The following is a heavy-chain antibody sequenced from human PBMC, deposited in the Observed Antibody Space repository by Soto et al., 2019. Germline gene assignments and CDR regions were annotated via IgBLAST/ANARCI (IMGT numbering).Heavy chain of an antibody. CDR1: GGPITSSEW. CDR3: ASRTGTVPY. V-gene: IGHV4-4*02. Sequence: SETLSLTCAISGGPITSSEWWSWVRQPPGKGLEWVGEISHSGSTNYNPSLKSRVTISLDKSRNQFSLNLNSVTAADTAVYYCASRTGTVPYWGQGTLVTVSS. CDR2: ISHSGST. J-gene: IGHJ4*02. D-gene: IGHD1-7*01.